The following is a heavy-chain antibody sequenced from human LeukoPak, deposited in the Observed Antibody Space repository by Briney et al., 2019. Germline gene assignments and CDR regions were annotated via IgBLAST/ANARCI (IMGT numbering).Heavy chain of an antibody. V-gene: IGHV3-48*01. Sequence: GGSLRLSCAASGFTFSSYSMNWVRQAPGKGLEWVSHITASGTAMFYADSVKGRFTISRDNAKNSLYLQMNSLRAEDTAVYYCAREIDYGGNSGFDYWGQGTLVTVSS. CDR2: ITASGTAM. J-gene: IGHJ4*02. CDR3: AREIDYGGNSGFDY. D-gene: IGHD4-23*01. CDR1: GFTFSSYS.